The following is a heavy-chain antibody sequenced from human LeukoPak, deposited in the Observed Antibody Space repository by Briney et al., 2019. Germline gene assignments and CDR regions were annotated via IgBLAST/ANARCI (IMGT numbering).Heavy chain of an antibody. D-gene: IGHD3-22*01. CDR3: AKDRGRYYDSSGYYWGYYFDS. J-gene: IGHJ4*02. CDR2: ISGIGGST. CDR1: GFTFSNYA. Sequence: PGGSLRLSGAASGFTFSNYAVNWVRQAPGKGLEWVSTISGIGGSTYYADSVKGRFTISRDNSKDTLYLQMSSLRAEDTAVYYCAKDRGRYYDSSGYYWGYYFDSWGQGILVTVST. V-gene: IGHV3-23*01.